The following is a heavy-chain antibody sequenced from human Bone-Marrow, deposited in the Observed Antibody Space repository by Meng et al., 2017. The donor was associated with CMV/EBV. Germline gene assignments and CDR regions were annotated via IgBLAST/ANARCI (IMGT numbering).Heavy chain of an antibody. V-gene: IGHV4-34*01. CDR2: INHSGST. CDR3: ARGRLDY. Sequence: SETLSLTCAVYGGSFSGYYWSWIRQPPGKGLEWIGEINHSGSTNYNPSHKSRVTISVHASKNQFSLKLSSVTAADTAVYYCARGRLDYWGQRTLVTVSS. CDR1: GGSFSGYY. J-gene: IGHJ4*02.